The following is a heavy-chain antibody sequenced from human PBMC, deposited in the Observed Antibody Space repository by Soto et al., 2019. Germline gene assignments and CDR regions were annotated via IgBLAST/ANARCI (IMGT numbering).Heavy chain of an antibody. V-gene: IGHV4-4*02. Sequence: SETLSLTCAVSGGSISSSNGWSWVRQPPGKGLEWIGEIYHSGSTNYNPSLKSRVTISVDKSKNQFSLKLSSVTAADTAVYYCARVSRGQLWSIDYWGQGTLVTVSS. CDR3: ARVSRGQLWSIDY. CDR2: IYHSGST. D-gene: IGHD5-18*01. J-gene: IGHJ4*02. CDR1: GGSISSSNG.